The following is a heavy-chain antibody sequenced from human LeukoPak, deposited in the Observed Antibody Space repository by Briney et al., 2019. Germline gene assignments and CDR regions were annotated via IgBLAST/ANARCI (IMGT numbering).Heavy chain of an antibody. Sequence: ASVKVSCKASGYTFTGYYMHWVRQAPGQGLEWRGWINPNSGSTNYAQKLQGRVTMTTDTSTSPASMELSRLRSDDTAVYYCARGRWRLRTSNCFDYWGQGTLVTVSS. CDR2: INPNSGST. D-gene: IGHD1-14*01. CDR3: ARGRWRLRTSNCFDY. V-gene: IGHV1-2*02. CDR1: GYTFTGYY. J-gene: IGHJ4*02.